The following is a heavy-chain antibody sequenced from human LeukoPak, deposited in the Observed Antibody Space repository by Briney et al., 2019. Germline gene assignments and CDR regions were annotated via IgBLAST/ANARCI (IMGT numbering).Heavy chain of an antibody. V-gene: IGHV3-30-3*01. Sequence: PGVSLRLSCAASGFTFSNYSMHWVRQAPGKALEWVTVISYDGTNKYYAESVKGRLTISRDNSKNTLYLQMNSLRTEDTAVYYCASPTSSPRYRFGTGDVDHWGQGTLVTVSS. D-gene: IGHD3-10*01. CDR3: ASPTSSPRYRFGTGDVDH. CDR2: ISYDGTNK. J-gene: IGHJ4*02. CDR1: GFTFSNYS.